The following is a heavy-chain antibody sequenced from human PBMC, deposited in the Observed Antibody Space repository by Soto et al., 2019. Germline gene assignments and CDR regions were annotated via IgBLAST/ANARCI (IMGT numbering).Heavy chain of an antibody. CDR3: ARDLAAGPATNWFDP. CDR1: GGSISGGVHS. D-gene: IGHD6-13*01. CDR2: IFDSGST. Sequence: SETLSLTCTVSGGSISGGVHSWSWIRQPPGKGLEWIGHIFDSGSTYYNPSLKSRVTISVDKSKNQFSLKLSSATAADTAVYYCARDLAAGPATNWFDPWGQGTLVTVSS. V-gene: IGHV4-30-4*01. J-gene: IGHJ5*02.